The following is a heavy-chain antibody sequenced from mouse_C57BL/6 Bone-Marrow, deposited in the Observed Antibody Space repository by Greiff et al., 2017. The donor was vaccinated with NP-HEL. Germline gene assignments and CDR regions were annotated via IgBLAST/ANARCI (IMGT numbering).Heavy chain of an antibody. Sequence: EVQVVESGAELVRPGSSVKMSCKTSGYTFTSYGINWVKQRPGQGLEWIGYIYIGNGYTEYNEKFKGKATLTSDTSSSTAYMQLSSLTSEDSAIYFCASIYYDYERQKRGYSFDYWGQGTTLTVSS. J-gene: IGHJ2*01. V-gene: IGHV1-58*01. CDR3: ASIYYDYERQKRGYSFDY. D-gene: IGHD2-4*01. CDR2: IYIGNGYT. CDR1: GYTFTSYG.